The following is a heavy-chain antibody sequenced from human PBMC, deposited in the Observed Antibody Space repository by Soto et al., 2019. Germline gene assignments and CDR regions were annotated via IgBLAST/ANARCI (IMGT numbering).Heavy chain of an antibody. Sequence: PGESLKISCEGSGNSFTSYWIAWVRQMPGKGLEWMGIVHPGDSETRYSPSFQGQVSISVDKSISTAYLQWSSLKVSDSAMYYCARGGGSSWYPPYNWFDPWGQGTLVTVSS. V-gene: IGHV5-51*01. CDR3: ARGGGSSWYPPYNWFDP. D-gene: IGHD6-13*01. CDR2: VHPGDSET. CDR1: GNSFTSYW. J-gene: IGHJ5*02.